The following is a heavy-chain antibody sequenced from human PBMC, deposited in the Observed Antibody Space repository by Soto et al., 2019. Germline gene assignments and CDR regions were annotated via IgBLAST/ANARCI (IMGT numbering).Heavy chain of an antibody. V-gene: IGHV1-46*01. D-gene: IGHD1-26*01. J-gene: IGHJ4*02. CDR3: ARSSGSHDY. Sequence: QVQLVQSGAEVKKPGASVKVSCKATGYTFTSYYVHWVRQAPGQGLEWMGRINPSGGSTSYAQKVQGKVTMTRDTSTSPVYMDLSSLRSEDTAVYYCARSSGSHDYWGQGTLVTVSS. CDR1: GYTFTSYY. CDR2: INPSGGST.